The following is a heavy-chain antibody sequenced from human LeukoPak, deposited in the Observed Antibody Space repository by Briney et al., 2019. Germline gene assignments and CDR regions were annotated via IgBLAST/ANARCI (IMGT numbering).Heavy chain of an antibody. V-gene: IGHV4-34*01. CDR3: ARGVGSQLWLLPYYYYYMDV. D-gene: IGHD5-18*01. J-gene: IGHJ6*03. CDR2: INHSGST. Sequence: PSETLSLTCAVYGGSFSGYYWSWIRQPPGKGLEWIGEINHSGSTNYNPSLKSRVTISVDTSKNQFSLKLSSVTAADTAVYYCARGVGSQLWLLPYYYYYMDVWGKGTTVTVSS. CDR1: GGSFSGYY.